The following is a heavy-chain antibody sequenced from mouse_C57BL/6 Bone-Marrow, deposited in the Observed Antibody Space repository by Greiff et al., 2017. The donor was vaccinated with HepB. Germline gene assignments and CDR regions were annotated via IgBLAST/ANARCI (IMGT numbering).Heavy chain of an antibody. CDR3: ARSYYYGSSRGFAY. V-gene: IGHV1-42*01. D-gene: IGHD1-1*01. Sequence: VQLKESGPELVKPGASVKISCKASGYSFTGYYMNWVKQSPEKSLEWIGEINPSTGGTTYNQKFKAKATLTVDKSSSTAYMQLKSLTSEDSAVYYCARSYYYGSSRGFAYWGQGTLVTVSA. J-gene: IGHJ3*01. CDR1: GYSFTGYY. CDR2: INPSTGGT.